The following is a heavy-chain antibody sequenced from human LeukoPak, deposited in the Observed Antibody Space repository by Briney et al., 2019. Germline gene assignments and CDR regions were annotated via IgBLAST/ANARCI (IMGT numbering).Heavy chain of an antibody. CDR2: IKQDGSEK. CDR3: ARWYYDILTGYYRD. D-gene: IGHD3-9*01. Sequence: PGGSLRLSCAASGFTFSSYWMSWVRQAPGKGLEWVANIKQDGSEKYYVDSVKGRFTISRDNAKNSLYLQMNSLRAEDTAVYYCARWYYDILTGYYRDWGQGTLVTVSS. CDR1: GFTFSSYW. J-gene: IGHJ4*02. V-gene: IGHV3-7*01.